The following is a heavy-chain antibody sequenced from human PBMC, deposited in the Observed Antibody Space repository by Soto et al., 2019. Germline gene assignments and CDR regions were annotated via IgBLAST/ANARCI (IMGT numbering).Heavy chain of an antibody. CDR1: GFSFYDSA. J-gene: IGHJ4*02. Sequence: LRLSCAASGFSFYDSAMHWVRQRPGKGLEWVSGISWDSSGIAYADSVKGRFTISRDNAKSSLYLQMNSLRAEDTALYYCTRDFNGASDFWGQGALVTVSS. CDR3: TRDFNGASDF. V-gene: IGHV3-9*01. D-gene: IGHD2-8*01. CDR2: ISWDSSGI.